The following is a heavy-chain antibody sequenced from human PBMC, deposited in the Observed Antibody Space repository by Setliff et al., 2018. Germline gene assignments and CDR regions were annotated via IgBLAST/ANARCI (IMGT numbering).Heavy chain of an antibody. CDR3: ARDPGTRSYGYVPFDY. Sequence: GGSLRLSCAASGFTFTSYWMHWVRQAPGKRLEWVANIKQDGSEKYYVDSVGGRFTVSRDNAKNSLYLQMSSLRAEDTAVYYCARDPGTRSYGYVPFDYWGQGTLVTVSS. V-gene: IGHV3-7*05. CDR1: GFTFTSYW. J-gene: IGHJ4*02. D-gene: IGHD5-18*01. CDR2: IKQDGSEK.